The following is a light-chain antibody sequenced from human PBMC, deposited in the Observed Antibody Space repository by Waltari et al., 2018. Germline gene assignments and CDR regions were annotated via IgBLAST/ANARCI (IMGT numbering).Light chain of an antibody. Sequence: ETVMTQSPATLSVSPGERATLSCRASQSVSSNLAWYQPKPGQAPRLLIYGASTRATGIPARFSGSGSGTEFTLTISSLQSEDFAVYCCQQYNNWPPRFGQGTKVEIK. J-gene: IGKJ1*01. CDR2: GAS. CDR3: QQYNNWPPR. CDR1: QSVSSN. V-gene: IGKV3-15*01.